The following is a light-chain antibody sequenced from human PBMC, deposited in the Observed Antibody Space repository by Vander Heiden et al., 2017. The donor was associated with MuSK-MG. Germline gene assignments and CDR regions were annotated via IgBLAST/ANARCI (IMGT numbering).Light chain of an antibody. CDR3: QQYNSYPCT. V-gene: IGKV1-5*01. CDR1: QSISSW. CDR2: DAS. J-gene: IGKJ2*02. Sequence: DSQLTQPPSPLSASVRDRGTITCRASQSISSWLAWYQQKPGKAPKLLIYDASSLESGVPSRFSGSGSGTEFTLTISSLQPDDFATYYCQQYNSYPCTFGQGTKLEIK.